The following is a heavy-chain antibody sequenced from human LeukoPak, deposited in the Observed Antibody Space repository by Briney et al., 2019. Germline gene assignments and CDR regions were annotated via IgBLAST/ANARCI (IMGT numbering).Heavy chain of an antibody. Sequence: GGSLRLSCTASGFTFGDYAMSWVRQAPGKGLEWVAVISYDGSMKFHADSVKGRFTMSRDNSKNTLYLQMNSLRDEDTAVYYCARRGVVAATGIRGFYIDYWGQGSLVTVSS. V-gene: IGHV3-30*04. CDR3: ARRGVVAATGIRGFYIDY. D-gene: IGHD6-13*01. CDR2: ISYDGSMK. CDR1: GFTFGDYA. J-gene: IGHJ4*02.